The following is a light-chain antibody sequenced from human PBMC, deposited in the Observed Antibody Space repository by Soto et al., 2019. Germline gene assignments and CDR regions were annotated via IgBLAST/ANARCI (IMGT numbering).Light chain of an antibody. J-gene: IGKJ3*01. CDR2: KTS. CDR3: QQSRV. V-gene: IGKV1-5*03. CDR1: QSISSW. Sequence: DIQMTQSPSTLSVSVGDRVTITCRASQSISSWLAWYQQKPGKAPKLLIYKTSSLKSGVPSRFRGSGSGTEVTLTISSLQANDFATYYCQQSRVFGPGTKVDIK.